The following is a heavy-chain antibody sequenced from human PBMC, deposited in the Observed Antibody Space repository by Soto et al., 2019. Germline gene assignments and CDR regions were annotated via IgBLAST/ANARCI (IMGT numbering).Heavy chain of an antibody. CDR3: ARERSVGYCITTTCPKPFYYYAMDV. V-gene: IGHV1-69*13. D-gene: IGHD2-2*01. Sequence: GASVKVSCKPSGGTFTNYAFSWVRQAPGQGLEWMGGIIPIFGTPDYAQNFQGRVTITADESTRTASMELSSLRSDDPAVYYCARERSVGYCITTTCPKPFYYYAMDVWGQGTTVTVSS. CDR1: GGTFTNYA. J-gene: IGHJ6*02. CDR2: IIPIFGTP.